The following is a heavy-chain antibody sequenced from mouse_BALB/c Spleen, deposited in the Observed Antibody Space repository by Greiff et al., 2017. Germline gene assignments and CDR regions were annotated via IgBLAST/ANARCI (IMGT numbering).Heavy chain of an antibody. J-gene: IGHJ2*01. CDR1: GFTFSSYA. V-gene: IGHV5-6-5*01. CDR3: ARGMNGYYVRYYFDY. Sequence: EVQVVESGGGLVKPGGSLKLSCAASGFTFSSYAMSWVRQTPEKRLEWVASISSGGSTYYPDSVKGRFTISRDNARNILYLQMSSLRSEDTAMYYCARGMNGYYVRYYFDYWGQGTTLTVSS. D-gene: IGHD2-3*01. CDR2: ISSGGST.